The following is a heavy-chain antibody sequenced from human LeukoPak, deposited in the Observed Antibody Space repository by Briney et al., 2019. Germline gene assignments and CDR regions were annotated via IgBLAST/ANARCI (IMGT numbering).Heavy chain of an antibody. Sequence: SETLSLTCAVYGGSFSNYYWSWIRQAPGKGLEWIGEINHSGSTNYNPSLKSRVTISVDPSKNQFSLKLSSVTAADMAVYYCARAGWFGELYGPLDYWGQGTLVTVSS. V-gene: IGHV4-34*01. J-gene: IGHJ4*02. CDR3: ARAGWFGELYGPLDY. CDR2: INHSGST. D-gene: IGHD3-10*01. CDR1: GGSFSNYY.